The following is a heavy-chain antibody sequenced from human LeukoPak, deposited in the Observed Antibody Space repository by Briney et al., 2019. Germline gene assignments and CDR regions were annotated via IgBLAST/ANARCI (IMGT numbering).Heavy chain of an antibody. J-gene: IGHJ5*02. V-gene: IGHV3-48*01. CDR2: ISSTGTTT. CDR1: GFTFSSYS. CDR3: ARGPPLFDP. Sequence: PGGSLRLSCTTSGFTFSSYSMNWVRQAPGKGLEWVSYISSTGTTTYYADSVKGRFTISSDNAKSSLYLQMNRLRAEDTAVYYCARGPPLFDPWGQGTLVTVSS.